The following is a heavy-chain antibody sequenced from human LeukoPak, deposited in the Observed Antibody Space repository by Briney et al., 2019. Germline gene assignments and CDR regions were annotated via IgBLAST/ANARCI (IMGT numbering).Heavy chain of an antibody. Sequence: SETLSLTCTVSSGSISTSNYYWGWVRQPPGKALEWIGNIFYSGSTNYNPSLKSRVTISVDTSKNQFSLKLSSVTAADTAVYYCARGYCSGGSCYSYYYYNYMDVWGKGTTVTVSS. CDR1: SGSISTSNYY. CDR3: ARGYCSGGSCYSYYYYNYMDV. CDR2: IFYSGST. D-gene: IGHD2-15*01. J-gene: IGHJ6*03. V-gene: IGHV4-39*07.